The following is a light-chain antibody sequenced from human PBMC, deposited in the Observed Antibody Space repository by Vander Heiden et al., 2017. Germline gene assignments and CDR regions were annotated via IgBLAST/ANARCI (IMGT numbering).Light chain of an antibody. CDR3: QVWDNASDDVV. Sequence: SYVLTQSPSVSVAPGQTAPITCGGTKIGSKTVHWYHPKAGQAPVLVIYEDDARPSGIPERFSGSNYRNTATLTISRVEAGDEADYYCQVWDNASDDVVFGGGTKLTV. J-gene: IGLJ3*02. V-gene: IGLV3-21*02. CDR1: KIGSKT. CDR2: EDD.